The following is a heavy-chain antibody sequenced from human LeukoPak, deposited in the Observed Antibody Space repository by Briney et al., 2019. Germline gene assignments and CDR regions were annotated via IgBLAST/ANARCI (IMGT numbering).Heavy chain of an antibody. Sequence: SETLSLTCAVYGGSFSGYYWSWIRQPPGKGLEWIGEINHSGSTNYNPSLKSRVTISLDTSKNQFSLKLSSVTAADTAVYYCARGGKQWLVKNWFDPWGQGTLVTVSS. J-gene: IGHJ5*02. CDR1: GGSFSGYY. D-gene: IGHD6-19*01. V-gene: IGHV4-34*01. CDR3: ARGGKQWLVKNWFDP. CDR2: INHSGST.